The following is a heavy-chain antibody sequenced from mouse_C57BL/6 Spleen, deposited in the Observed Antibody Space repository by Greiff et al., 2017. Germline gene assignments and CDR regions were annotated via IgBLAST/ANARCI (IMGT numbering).Heavy chain of an antibody. CDR3: ARGNEPYYAMDY. V-gene: IGHV1-69*01. CDR1: GYTFTSYW. J-gene: IGHJ4*01. CDR2: IDPSDSYT. Sequence: QVQLKQPGAELVMPGASVKLSCKASGYTFTSYWMHWVKQRPGQGLEWIGEIDPSDSYTNYNQKFKGKSTLTVDKSSSTAYMQLSSLTSEDSAVYYCARGNEPYYAMDYWGQGTSVTVSS.